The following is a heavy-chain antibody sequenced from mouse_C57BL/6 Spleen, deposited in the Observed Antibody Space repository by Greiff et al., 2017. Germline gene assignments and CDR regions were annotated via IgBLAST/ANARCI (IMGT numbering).Heavy chain of an antibody. V-gene: IGHV1-55*01. CDR2: FYPGSGST. CDR3: ARGGGSPWYFDV. CDR1: VYPFTSYW. J-gene: IGHJ1*03. D-gene: IGHD1-1*01. Sequence: QVQLQQPGAALVKPGSSVQMSCKASVYPFTSYWITWVKPRPGQGLEWIVDFYPGSGSTNYNEKFKSKDTLTVDTSSSIAYMQLSSLTSEDSAVYYGARGGGSPWYFDVWGTGTTVTVSS.